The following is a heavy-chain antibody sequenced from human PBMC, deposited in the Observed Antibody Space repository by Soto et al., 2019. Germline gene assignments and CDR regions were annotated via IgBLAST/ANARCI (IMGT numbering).Heavy chain of an antibody. J-gene: IGHJ4*02. D-gene: IGHD3-16*01. V-gene: IGHV1-69*01. Sequence: QVQLVQSGAEVRKPGSSVKVSCKASGGTFSRHSVSWVRQAPGQGLEWMGGISPIFGTANHAQKFQGRVTIIADESTSTVYMELSSLRSEDTAIYYCARGWGYETTDYYYAYWGQGTLVIVSS. CDR3: ARGWGYETTDYYYAY. CDR2: ISPIFGTA. CDR1: GGTFSRHS.